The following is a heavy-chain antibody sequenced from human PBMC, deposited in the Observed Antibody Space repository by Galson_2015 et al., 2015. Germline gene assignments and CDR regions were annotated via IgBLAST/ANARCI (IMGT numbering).Heavy chain of an antibody. D-gene: IGHD5-18*01. CDR1: GASISSYY. V-gene: IGHV4-59*12. Sequence: SESLSLTCSVSGASISSYYWSWIRQTPGKGLEYIGYIYYSGRTKYNPSLMSRVTISGDTSKNQISLRVSSVSAAYTAVYYCASGRTASGLDYWGQGTLVIVSS. CDR3: ASGRTASGLDY. J-gene: IGHJ4*02. CDR2: IYYSGRT.